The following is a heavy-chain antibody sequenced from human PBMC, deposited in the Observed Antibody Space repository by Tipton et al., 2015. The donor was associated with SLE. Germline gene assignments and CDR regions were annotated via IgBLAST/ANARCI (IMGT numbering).Heavy chain of an antibody. Sequence: TLSLTCTVSGGSISRYYWSWIRQPPGKGLEWIGYIYNSGSTYYNPSLKSRVTITLDTTKSQFSLRLSSVTAADTAVYYCARADGLVGGQVPYWYFDLWGRRTLVTVSS. D-gene: IGHD1-26*01. CDR2: IYNSGST. CDR3: ARADGLVGGQVPYWYFDL. CDR1: GGSISRYY. V-gene: IGHV4-59*01. J-gene: IGHJ2*01.